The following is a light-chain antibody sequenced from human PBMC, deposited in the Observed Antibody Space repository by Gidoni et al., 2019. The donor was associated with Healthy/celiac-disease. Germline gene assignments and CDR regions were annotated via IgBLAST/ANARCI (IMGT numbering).Light chain of an antibody. Sequence: QSALTQPPSASGSPGQPVTISCTGTSSDVGGYNYVSWYQQHPGKAPKLMIYEVSERPSGVPVRFSGSKSGNTASLTVSGLQAEDEADYYCSSYAGSNNWGVFGGGTKLTVL. V-gene: IGLV2-8*01. CDR2: EVS. CDR1: SSDVGGYNY. J-gene: IGLJ2*01. CDR3: SSYAGSNNWGV.